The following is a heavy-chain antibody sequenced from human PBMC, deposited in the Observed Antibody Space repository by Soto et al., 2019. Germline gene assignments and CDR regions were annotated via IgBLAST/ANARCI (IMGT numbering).Heavy chain of an antibody. CDR1: GGTFSSYA. J-gene: IGHJ4*02. CDR3: ARGGSDIPTGYCSGGSCYNFDY. V-gene: IGHV1-69*01. Sequence: QVQLVQSGAEVKKPGSSVKVSCKASGGTFSSYAISWVRQAPGEGLEWMGGIIPIFGTANYAQKFQGRVTITADESTSTAYMELSSLRSEDTAVYYCARGGSDIPTGYCSGGSCYNFDYWGQGTLVTVSS. CDR2: IIPIFGTA. D-gene: IGHD2-15*01.